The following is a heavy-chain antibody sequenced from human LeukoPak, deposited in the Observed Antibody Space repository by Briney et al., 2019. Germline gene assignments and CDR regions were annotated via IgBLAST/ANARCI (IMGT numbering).Heavy chain of an antibody. D-gene: IGHD6-13*01. J-gene: IGHJ6*02. CDR3: ARYSSSFIYYYYYGMDV. V-gene: IGHV3-66*01. Sequence: GGSLRLSCAASGFTFSSYAMSWVRQAPGKGLEWVSVIYSGGSTYYADSVKGRFTISRDNSKNTLYLQMNSLRAEDTAVYYCARYSSSFIYYYYYGMDVWGQGTTVTVSS. CDR2: IYSGGST. CDR1: GFTFSSYA.